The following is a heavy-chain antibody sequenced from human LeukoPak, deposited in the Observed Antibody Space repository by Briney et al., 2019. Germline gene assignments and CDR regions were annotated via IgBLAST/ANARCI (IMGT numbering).Heavy chain of an antibody. CDR1: GYIFRSYD. Sequence: ASVKVSCKASGYIFRSYDINWVRQAPGQGLEWMGWMNPYNCDTGYAQKFQGRVTMTRNTSIRTAYMELSSLRSEDTAVYFCARGPGGAGTTNPMDYWGRGTVVTVSS. CDR2: MNPYNCDT. CDR3: ARGPGGAGTTNPMDY. J-gene: IGHJ1*01. D-gene: IGHD1-26*01. V-gene: IGHV1-8*01.